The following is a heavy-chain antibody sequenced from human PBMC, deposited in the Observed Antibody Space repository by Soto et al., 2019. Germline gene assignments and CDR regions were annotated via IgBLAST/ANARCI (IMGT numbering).Heavy chain of an antibody. J-gene: IGHJ5*02. V-gene: IGHV1-69*13. CDR2: IIPIFGTA. D-gene: IGHD3-9*01. CDR1: GGTFSSYA. CDR3: ARSLYDILTSYRGRRPNWFDP. Sequence: SVKVSCKASGGTFSSYAISWVRQAPGQGLEWMGGIIPIFGTANYAQRFQGRVTITADESTSTAYMELSSLRSEDTAVYYCARSLYDILTSYRGRRPNWFDPWGQGTLVTVSS.